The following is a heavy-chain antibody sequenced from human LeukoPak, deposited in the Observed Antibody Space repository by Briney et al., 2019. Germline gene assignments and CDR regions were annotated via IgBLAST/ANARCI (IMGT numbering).Heavy chain of an antibody. Sequence: GESLKISCKGSGFTFGSYWIGWVRQMPGKGLEWMGIIYPGDSDTRYSPSFQGQVTISADNSIPTAYLQWSSLKASDTAMYYCARSAAARRGLYFDYWGQGTLVTISS. CDR2: IYPGDSDT. D-gene: IGHD6-6*01. CDR1: GFTFGSYW. CDR3: ARSAAARRGLYFDY. J-gene: IGHJ4*02. V-gene: IGHV5-51*01.